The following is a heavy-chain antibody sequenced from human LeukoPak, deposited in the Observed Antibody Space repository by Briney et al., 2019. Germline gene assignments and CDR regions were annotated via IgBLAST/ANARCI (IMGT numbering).Heavy chain of an antibody. CDR1: GGSISSYY. Sequence: SETLSPTCTVSGGSISSYYWSWIRQPPGKGLEWIGYIYYSGSTNYNPSLKSRVTISVDTSKNQFSLKLSSVTAADTAVYYCARHYDSSGYYYYYYYGMDVWGQETTVTVSS. V-gene: IGHV4-59*08. CDR3: ARHYDSSGYYYYYYYGMDV. CDR2: IYYSGST. D-gene: IGHD3-22*01. J-gene: IGHJ6*02.